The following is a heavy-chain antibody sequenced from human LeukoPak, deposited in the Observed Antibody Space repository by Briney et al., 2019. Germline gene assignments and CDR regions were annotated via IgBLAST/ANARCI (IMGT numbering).Heavy chain of an antibody. CDR2: INHSGST. D-gene: IGHD5-12*01. CDR1: GRSFSGYY. V-gene: IGHV4-34*01. Sequence: SETLSLTCAVYGRSFSGYYWSWIRQPPGKGLEWIGEINHSGSTNYNPSLKSRVTISVDTSKNQFSLKLSSVTAADTAVYYCAIVRGYVPFNYWGQGTLVTVSS. CDR3: AIVRGYVPFNY. J-gene: IGHJ4*02.